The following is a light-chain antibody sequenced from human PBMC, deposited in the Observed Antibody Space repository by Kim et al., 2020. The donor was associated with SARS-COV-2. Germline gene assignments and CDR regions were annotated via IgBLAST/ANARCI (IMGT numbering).Light chain of an antibody. J-gene: IGLJ2*01. Sequence: NTEHITCTRSSGSIASNDVQWYQQRPGSAPTTVIYEDNQRPSGVAGRFSGSIDSSSNSASLTISGLKTEDEADYYCQSYDSSNHVVFGGGTQLTVL. CDR2: EDN. CDR1: SGSIASND. CDR3: QSYDSSNHVV. V-gene: IGLV6-57*03.